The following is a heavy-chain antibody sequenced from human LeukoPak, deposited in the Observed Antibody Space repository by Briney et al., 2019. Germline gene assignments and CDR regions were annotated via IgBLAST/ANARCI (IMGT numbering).Heavy chain of an antibody. D-gene: IGHD4-23*01. J-gene: IGHJ6*02. CDR1: GYTFTNHA. V-gene: IGHV1-3*04. CDR2: INTANGNR. Sequence: ASVKVSCKASGYTFTNHAIHWVRQAPGQGLEWMGWINTANGNRKSSQKFQGRVTISSDTSASTAYMELSSLRFEDTGVYYCARDKEVITSYGMDVWGQGTTVTVSS. CDR3: ARDKEVITSYGMDV.